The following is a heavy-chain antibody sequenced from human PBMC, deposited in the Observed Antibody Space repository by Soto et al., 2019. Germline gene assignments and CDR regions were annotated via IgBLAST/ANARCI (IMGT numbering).Heavy chain of an antibody. CDR2: IGSNTGHI. CDR3: AKESYVSLNSYYGLDF. D-gene: IGHD1-26*01. V-gene: IGHV3-9*01. Sequence: ELQRVESGGDLVAPGRSLRLSCEASGFPFEDYPMHWVRQAPGKGLEWVSGIGSNTGHIGYADSVKGRFTVSRENAKSSLCLEMNSLTPEHTAVYYCAKESYVSLNSYYGLDFWGQGTSVTVS. J-gene: IGHJ6*02. CDR1: GFPFEDYP.